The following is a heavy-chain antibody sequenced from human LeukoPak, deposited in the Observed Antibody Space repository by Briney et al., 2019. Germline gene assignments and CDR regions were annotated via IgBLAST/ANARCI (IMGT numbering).Heavy chain of an antibody. D-gene: IGHD2-2*01. CDR2: IHHSGSA. V-gene: IGHV4-59*08. J-gene: IGHJ4*02. CDR1: SCSITTYY. Sequence: SETLSLTCSVSSCSITTYYWNWIRQAPGKEPEWIGYIHHSGSANYNPSLKSRVTLSIDTSKDQFFLRLTSVTAADTAVYYCARLVVPEAFYFDSWGQGTLVTVSS. CDR3: ARLVVPEAFYFDS.